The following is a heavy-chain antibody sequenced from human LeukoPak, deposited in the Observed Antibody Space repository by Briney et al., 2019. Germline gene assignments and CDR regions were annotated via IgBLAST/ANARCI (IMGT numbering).Heavy chain of an antibody. V-gene: IGHV3-43*02. J-gene: IGHJ5*02. CDR2: ISGDGGST. CDR3: AKDRIVGATTGWFDP. D-gene: IGHD1-26*01. CDR1: GFTFDDYA. Sequence: GGSLRLSCAASGFTFDDYAMHWVRHAPGKGLEWVSLISGDGGSTYYADSVKGRFTISRDNSKNSLYLQMNSLRTEDTALYYCAKDRIVGATTGWFDPWGQGTLVTVSS.